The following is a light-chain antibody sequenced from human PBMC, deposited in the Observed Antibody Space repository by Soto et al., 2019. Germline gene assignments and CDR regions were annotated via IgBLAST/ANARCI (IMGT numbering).Light chain of an antibody. CDR2: WAS. Sequence: EIVMTQSPDSLAVSLGERATINCKSSQSVLYSSNNENYLAWYQQKPGQSPKLLIHWASTRKSGVPDRFSGSGSGIDFTLTISSMQYEYVAVYFCQQYYSTPYNFGLGTKLEIK. J-gene: IGKJ2*01. V-gene: IGKV4-1*01. CDR3: QQYYSTPYN. CDR1: QSVLYSSNNENY.